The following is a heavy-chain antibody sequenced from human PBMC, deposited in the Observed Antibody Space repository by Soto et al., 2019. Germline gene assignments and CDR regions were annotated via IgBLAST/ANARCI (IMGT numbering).Heavy chain of an antibody. CDR3: ARRGGLRGGWFDP. CDR1: GGSISSSSYY. D-gene: IGHD3-16*01. CDR2: IYYSGST. J-gene: IGHJ5*02. Sequence: PSETLSLTCTVSGGSISSSSYYWGWIRQPPGKGLEWIGSIYYSGSTYYNPSLKSRVTISVDTSKNQFSLKLSSVTAADTAVYYCARRGGLRGGWFDPWGQGTLVTVYS. V-gene: IGHV4-39*01.